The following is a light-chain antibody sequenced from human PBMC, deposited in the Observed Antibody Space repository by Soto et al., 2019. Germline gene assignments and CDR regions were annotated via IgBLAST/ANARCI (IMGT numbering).Light chain of an antibody. Sequence: QSALTQPPSASGSPGQSVTISCTGTSSDVGGYKYVSWHQQHPGKAPKLMIFEVNKRPSGVPDRFSGSKSGNTASLTVSGLQAEDEADYYCSSYAGINNLGVFGTGTKLT. CDR2: EVN. J-gene: IGLJ1*01. CDR3: SSYAGINNLGV. CDR1: SSDVGGYKY. V-gene: IGLV2-8*01.